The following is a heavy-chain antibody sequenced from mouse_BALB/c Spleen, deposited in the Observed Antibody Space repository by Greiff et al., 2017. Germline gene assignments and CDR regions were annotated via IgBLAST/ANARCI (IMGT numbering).Heavy chain of an antibody. CDR3: ARVVWSRYYYAMDY. V-gene: IGHV1-81*01. Sequence: QVQLQQSGPELVKPGASVKMSCKASGYTFTDYVISWVKQRTGQGLEWIGEIYPGSGSTYYNEKFKGKATLTADKSSNTAYMQLSSLTSEDSAVYFCARVVWSRYYYAMDYWGQGTSVTVSS. J-gene: IGHJ4*01. CDR2: IYPGSGST. CDR1: GYTFTDYV. D-gene: IGHD2-10*02.